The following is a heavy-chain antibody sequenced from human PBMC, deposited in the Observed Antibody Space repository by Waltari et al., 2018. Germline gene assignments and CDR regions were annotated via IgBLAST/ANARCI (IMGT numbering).Heavy chain of an antibody. CDR3: ATYIGASIGTAAFDV. J-gene: IGHJ3*01. Sequence: GWIRQPPWKGLEWTATISYSGATYNNPSLKSRVTISVDTSKNQFSLKLSSVTAADTAVYYCATYIGASIGTAAFDVWGQGTMVTVSS. CDR2: ISYSGAT. D-gene: IGHD3-16*01. V-gene: IGHV4-39*01.